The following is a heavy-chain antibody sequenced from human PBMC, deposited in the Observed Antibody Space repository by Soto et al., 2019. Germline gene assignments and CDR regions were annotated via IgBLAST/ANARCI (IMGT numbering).Heavy chain of an antibody. CDR2: IYYSGST. D-gene: IGHD3-16*01. CDR1: GGSISSGGYY. CDR3: ASVGAITWFDP. J-gene: IGHJ5*02. V-gene: IGHV4-31*03. Sequence: QVQLQESGPGLVKPSQTLSLTCTVSGGSISSGGYYWSWIRQHPGKGLEWIGYIYYSGSTYSNPSLRSRVTISVDTSKSQFSLKLSSVTAADTAVYYCASVGAITWFDPWGQGTPVTVSS.